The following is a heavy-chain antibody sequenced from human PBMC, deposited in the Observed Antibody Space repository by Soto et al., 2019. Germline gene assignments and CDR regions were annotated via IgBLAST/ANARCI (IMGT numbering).Heavy chain of an antibody. Sequence: PGGSLRLSCAASAFSFTNAWMTWVRQAPGKGLEWLGRIKSKTDGGTTDYAAPVKGRFTISRDDSRSTLYLQMNSLRTEDTARFFCSTDIRLYRLSFWGQGSTVPGSS. CDR2: IKSKTDGGTT. J-gene: IGHJ6*02. CDR3: STDIRLYRLSF. CDR1: AFSFTNAW. D-gene: IGHD2-15*01. V-gene: IGHV3-15*01.